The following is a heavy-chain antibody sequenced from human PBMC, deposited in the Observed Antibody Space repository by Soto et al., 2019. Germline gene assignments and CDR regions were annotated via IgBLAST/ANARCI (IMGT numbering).Heavy chain of an antibody. CDR1: GYTFTSYG. Sequence: QVQLVQSGPEVKMPGASVNVSCKASGYTFTSYGINWVRQAPGQGLELMGRVSTYNGNTKYAQKFQGRVTMTTDTSTSTVYMHLRSLRSDDTAVYYCARERGLTASTLFGYWGQGTVVTVS. CDR2: VSTYNGNT. V-gene: IGHV1-18*01. CDR3: ARERGLTASTLFGY. J-gene: IGHJ4*02. D-gene: IGHD3-10*02.